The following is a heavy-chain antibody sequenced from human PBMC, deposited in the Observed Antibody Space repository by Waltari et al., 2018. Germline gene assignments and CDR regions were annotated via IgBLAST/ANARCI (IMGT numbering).Heavy chain of an antibody. CDR3: ARVVGGRRHYGMDV. D-gene: IGHD3-10*01. CDR2: IYTSGST. J-gene: IGHJ6*02. Sequence: WSWIRQPAGKGLEWIGRIYTSGSTNYNPSLKSRVTMSVDTFKNQFSLKLSSVTAADTAVYYCARVVGGRRHYGMDVWGQGTTVTVSS. V-gene: IGHV4-4*07.